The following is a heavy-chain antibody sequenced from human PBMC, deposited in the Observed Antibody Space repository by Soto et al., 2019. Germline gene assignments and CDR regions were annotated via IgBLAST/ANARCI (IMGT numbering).Heavy chain of an antibody. Sequence: QVQLVQSGAEVKKPGSSVKVSCKASGGTFSRYAISSVRQAPGQVLEWMRGIIPMFGTANYAQKFQGRVTITADESTITAYMELSSLRSEDTAVYYCARDGSYYDSSGYYYLYWGQGTLVTVSS. CDR3: ARDGSYYDSSGYYYLY. J-gene: IGHJ4*02. CDR1: GGTFSRYA. CDR2: IIPMFGTA. D-gene: IGHD3-22*01. V-gene: IGHV1-69*01.